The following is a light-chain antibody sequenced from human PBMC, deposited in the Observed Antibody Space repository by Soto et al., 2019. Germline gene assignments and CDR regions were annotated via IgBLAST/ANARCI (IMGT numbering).Light chain of an antibody. CDR1: QSIGNW. Sequence: IRMTQSPSTQSASIGDRVTITCRASQSIGNWLAWYQQKPGRPPKFLMYEASSLESGVPSRFSGSGSGTEFTLTISGLQPDDFATYYCQQYKSYPLTFGQGTKVDIK. CDR3: QQYKSYPLT. V-gene: IGKV1-5*03. J-gene: IGKJ1*01. CDR2: EAS.